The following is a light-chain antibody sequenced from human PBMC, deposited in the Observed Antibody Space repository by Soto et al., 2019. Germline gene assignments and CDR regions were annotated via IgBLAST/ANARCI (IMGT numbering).Light chain of an antibody. Sequence: QSALAQPASVSGSPGQSITISCTGTSSDVGAYNSVSWFQHHPGKAPKLMIYDVAERPSGVPYRFSGSKSGNTASLTISGLQAEDEADYYCCSYAGSYSYVFGTGTKVTVL. CDR3: CSYAGSYSYV. V-gene: IGLV2-11*01. J-gene: IGLJ1*01. CDR1: SSDVGAYNS. CDR2: DVA.